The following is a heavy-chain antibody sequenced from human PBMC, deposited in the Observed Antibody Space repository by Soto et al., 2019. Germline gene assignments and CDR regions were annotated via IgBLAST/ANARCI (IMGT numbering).Heavy chain of an antibody. Sequence: EVQLLESGGGWVQPGGSLRLSCAASGFTFSTYAMSWVRQAPGKGLEWVSLISGSGGSTYYADSVKGRFTISRDNSKNTLYLQLDSLRAEDTAVYYCARDPVARGDYWGQGTLVTVSS. D-gene: IGHD2-15*01. CDR1: GFTFSTYA. CDR2: ISGSGGST. CDR3: ARDPVARGDY. V-gene: IGHV3-23*01. J-gene: IGHJ4*02.